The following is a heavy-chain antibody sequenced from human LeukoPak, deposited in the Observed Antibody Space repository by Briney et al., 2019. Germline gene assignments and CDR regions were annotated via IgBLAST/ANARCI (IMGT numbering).Heavy chain of an antibody. CDR1: GGSISSGDYY. CDR3: ASPVHYDKGWFDP. V-gene: IGHV4-30-2*03. J-gene: IGHJ5*02. CDR2: IYYSGST. D-gene: IGHD3-22*01. Sequence: SQTLSLTCTVSGGSISSGDYYWSWIRQPPGKGLEWIGSIYYSGSTYYNPSLKSRVTITVDTSKNQFSLKLSSVTAADTAVYYCASPVHYDKGWFDPWGQGTLVTVSS.